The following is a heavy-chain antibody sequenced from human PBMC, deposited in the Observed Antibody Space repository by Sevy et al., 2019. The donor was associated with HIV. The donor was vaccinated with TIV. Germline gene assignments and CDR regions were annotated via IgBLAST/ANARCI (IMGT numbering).Heavy chain of an antibody. J-gene: IGHJ4*01. V-gene: IGHV1-18*04. CDR3: ARDGRDFRSGYFFPFDY. CDR2: ISANNGNT. CDR1: GYTFTSYG. Sequence: ASVKVSCKASGYTFTSYGISWVRQAPGQGLEWMGWISANNGNTNYAQKLQGRVTMTTDTSASTAYMELTSLRSDDTAVYYCARDGRDFRSGYFFPFDYWGHGTLVTVSS. D-gene: IGHD3-3*01.